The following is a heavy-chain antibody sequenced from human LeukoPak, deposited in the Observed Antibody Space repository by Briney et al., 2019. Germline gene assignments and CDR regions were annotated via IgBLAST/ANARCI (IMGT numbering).Heavy chain of an antibody. J-gene: IGHJ4*02. Sequence: PGRSLRLSCADSGFTLSAYGMHWVRQAPGKGLEWVALISYDGSKKYYADSVKGRFTISRDNAKYSLYLQMNSLRAEDTAIYYCARASPQQAFLFDYWGQGTLVTVSS. CDR2: ISYDGSKK. CDR1: GFTLSAYG. D-gene: IGHD1/OR15-1a*01. V-gene: IGHV3-30*03. CDR3: ARASPQQAFLFDY.